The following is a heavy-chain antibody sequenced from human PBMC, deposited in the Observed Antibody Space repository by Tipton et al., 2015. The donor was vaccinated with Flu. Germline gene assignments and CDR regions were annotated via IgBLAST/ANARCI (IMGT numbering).Heavy chain of an antibody. CDR1: GGFFSGYY. J-gene: IGHJ5*02. CDR2: LNHSGTT. V-gene: IGHV4-34*01. CDR3: ERRSGTWTNAGFDP. Sequence: LRLSCAVYGGFFSGYYWSGIRQPPGEGLEWIAELNHSGTTHYKPSLKSRLTISVDASKNQFSLRLNSVTAADTAVYYCERRSGTWTNAGFDPWGQGTLVTVSS. D-gene: IGHD1-1*01.